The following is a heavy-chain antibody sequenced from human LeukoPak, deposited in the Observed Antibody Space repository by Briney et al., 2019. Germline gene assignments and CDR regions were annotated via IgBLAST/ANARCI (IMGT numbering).Heavy chain of an antibody. D-gene: IGHD1-26*01. V-gene: IGHV4-59*08. J-gene: IGHJ4*02. CDR2: IFYSGST. CDR3: ARQSYGGAYYFFGY. CDR1: SGSISGYY. Sequence: PSETLSLTCTVSSGSISGYYWTWIRQPPGKGLEWIGNIFYSGSTNYNPSLKSRVTISLDTSKKQFSLKLTSVTAADTAVYCCARQSYGGAYYFFGYWGQGTLVAVSS.